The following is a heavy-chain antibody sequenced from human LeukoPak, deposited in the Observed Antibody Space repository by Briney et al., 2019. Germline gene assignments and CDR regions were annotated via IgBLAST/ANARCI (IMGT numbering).Heavy chain of an antibody. CDR3: ARHYLRNYYDSSGYGY. Sequence: KPSETLSLTCAVYGGSFSGYYWSWIRQPPGKGLEWIGSIYYSGNTYYNASLKSRVTISVDTSKNQFSLKLSSVTAADTAVYYCARHYLRNYYDSSGYGYWGQGTLVTVSS. CDR2: IYYSGNT. V-gene: IGHV4-34*01. J-gene: IGHJ4*02. CDR1: GGSFSGYY. D-gene: IGHD3-22*01.